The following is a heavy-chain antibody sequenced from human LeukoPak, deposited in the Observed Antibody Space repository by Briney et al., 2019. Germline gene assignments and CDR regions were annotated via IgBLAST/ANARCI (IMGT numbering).Heavy chain of an antibody. CDR1: GFTFSSYA. D-gene: IGHD6-19*01. J-gene: IGHJ4*02. Sequence: PGGSLRLSCAASGFTFSSYAMSWVRRAPGKGLEWVSALSGSGGSTYYADSVKGRFTISRDNSKNTLYLQMNSLRAEDTAVYYCAKSDSSGWYSSDYWGPGTLVTVSS. CDR2: LSGSGGST. CDR3: AKSDSSGWYSSDY. V-gene: IGHV3-23*01.